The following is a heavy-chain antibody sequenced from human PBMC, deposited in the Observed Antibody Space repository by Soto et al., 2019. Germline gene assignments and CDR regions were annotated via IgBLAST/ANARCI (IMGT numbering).Heavy chain of an antibody. Sequence: GGPLRLSCAASGFTFSSYAMSWVRQDPGKGIEWVSAVSGSGGTTYYADSVKGRFTISRDNSKNTVYLQMNSLRVEDTAVYYCAKWYYYDSRPRKYFDYWGQVTLVTVSS. CDR3: AKWYYYDSRPRKYFDY. CDR2: VSGSGGTT. CDR1: GFTFSSYA. J-gene: IGHJ4*02. D-gene: IGHD3-22*01. V-gene: IGHV3-23*01.